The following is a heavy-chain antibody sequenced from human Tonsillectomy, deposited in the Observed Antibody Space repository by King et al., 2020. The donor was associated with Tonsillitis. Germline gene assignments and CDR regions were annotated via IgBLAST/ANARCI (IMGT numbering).Heavy chain of an antibody. CDR3: TSSPGGAFDI. Sequence: QLVQSGGGLVQPGGSLKLSCAASGFTFSGSAIHWVRQASGKGREWFGRIRSKANSYATAYAASVKGRFTISRDDSKNTAFLQMNSLKTEDTAVYYCTSSPGGAFDIWGQGTMVTVSS. D-gene: IGHD3-16*01. CDR1: GFTFSGSA. V-gene: IGHV3-73*02. J-gene: IGHJ3*02. CDR2: IRSKANSYAT.